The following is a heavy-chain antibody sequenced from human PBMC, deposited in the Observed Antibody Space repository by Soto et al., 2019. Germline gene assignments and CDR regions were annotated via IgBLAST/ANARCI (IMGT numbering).Heavy chain of an antibody. CDR2: IYHSGSI. V-gene: IGHV4-30-2*01. Sequence: QLQLQESGSGLVKPSQTLSLTCAVSGGSISSGGYSWSWIRQPPGKGLEGIGYIYHSGSIYYNPYLNGINTISEDSTNNQYSRRMTSVSDADPPMSYGARVPDYRGQGTLVTVYS. CDR1: GGSISSGGYS. J-gene: IGHJ4*02. D-gene: IGHD6-6*01. CDR3: ARVPDY.